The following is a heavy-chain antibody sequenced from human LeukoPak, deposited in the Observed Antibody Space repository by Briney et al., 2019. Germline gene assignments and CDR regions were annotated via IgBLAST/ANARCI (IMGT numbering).Heavy chain of an antibody. J-gene: IGHJ3*02. D-gene: IGHD3-3*01. CDR1: GGTFSSYA. V-gene: IGHV1-69*05. CDR3: ARQGGITIFGVAQPGGAFDI. Sequence: ASVKVSCEASGGTFSSYAISWVRQAPGQGLEWMGGIIPIFGTANYAQKFQGRVTITTDESTSTAYMELSRLRSEDTAVYYCARQGGITIFGVAQPGGAFDIWGQGTMVTVSS. CDR2: IIPIFGTA.